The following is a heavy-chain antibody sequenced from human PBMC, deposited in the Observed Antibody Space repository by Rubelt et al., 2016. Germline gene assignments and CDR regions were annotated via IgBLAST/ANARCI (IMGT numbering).Heavy chain of an antibody. CDR1: GGSFSGYY. CDR3: ARASGYSYGYYVDY. CDR2: INHSGRT. V-gene: IGHV4-34*01. Sequence: QVQLQQWGAGLLKPSETLSLTCAVYGGSFSGYYWSWIRQPPGKGLEWIGEINHSGRTNYNPSLKSRVTISVDTSKNQFSLELSSVTAADTAVYYCARASGYSYGYYVDYWGQGTLVTVSS. J-gene: IGHJ4*02. D-gene: IGHD5-18*01.